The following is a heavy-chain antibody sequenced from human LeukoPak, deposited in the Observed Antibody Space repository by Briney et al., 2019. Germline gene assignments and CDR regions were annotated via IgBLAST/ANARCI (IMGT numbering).Heavy chain of an antibody. J-gene: IGHJ6*03. CDR3: ARGHYYYYYYYMDV. Sequence: SETLSLTCAVYGGSFSGYYWSWIRQPPGKRLEWIGEINHSGSTNYNPSLKSRVTISVDTSKNQFSLKLSSVTAADTAVYYCARGHYYYYYYYMDVWGKGTTVTVSS. CDR2: INHSGST. D-gene: IGHD3-10*01. V-gene: IGHV4-34*01. CDR1: GGSFSGYY.